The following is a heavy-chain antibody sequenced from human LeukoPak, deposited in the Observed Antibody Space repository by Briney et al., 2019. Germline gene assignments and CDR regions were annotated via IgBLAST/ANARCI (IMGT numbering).Heavy chain of an antibody. D-gene: IGHD6-19*01. CDR2: ISSSSSYI. Sequence: GGSLRLSCAASGFTFSSYSMNWVRQAPGKGLEWVSSISSSSSYIYYADSVKGRFTISRDNAKNSLYLQMNSLRAEDTAMYYCARDPSSGWYRYFDYWGQGTLVTVSS. CDR1: GFTFSSYS. CDR3: ARDPSSGWYRYFDY. V-gene: IGHV3-21*01. J-gene: IGHJ4*02.